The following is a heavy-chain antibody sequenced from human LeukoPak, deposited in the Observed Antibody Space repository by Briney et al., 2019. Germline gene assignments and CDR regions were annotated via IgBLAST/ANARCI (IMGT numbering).Heavy chain of an antibody. CDR3: ARDSSGWYFGY. CDR1: GGFFSGYY. Sequence: SETLSLTCAVYGGFFSGYYWSWIRQPPRKGLEWIGEINHSGSTNYNPSLKSRVTISVDTSKNQFSLKLSSVTAADTAVYYCARDSSGWYFGYWGQGTLVTVSS. D-gene: IGHD6-19*01. V-gene: IGHV4-34*01. J-gene: IGHJ4*02. CDR2: INHSGST.